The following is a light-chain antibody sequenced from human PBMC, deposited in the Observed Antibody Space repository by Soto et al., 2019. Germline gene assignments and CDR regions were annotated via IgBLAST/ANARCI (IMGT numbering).Light chain of an antibody. CDR2: GNS. Sequence: QAVVTQPPSVSGAPGQRVTISCTASSSNIGAGYDVHWYQQLPGTVPKLLIYGNSNRPSGVPDRISGSKSVTSASLAITGLQAEDEADYYCQSYDSSLSGWVFGGGTKLTVL. CDR3: QSYDSSLSGWV. CDR1: SSNIGAGYD. V-gene: IGLV1-40*01. J-gene: IGLJ3*02.